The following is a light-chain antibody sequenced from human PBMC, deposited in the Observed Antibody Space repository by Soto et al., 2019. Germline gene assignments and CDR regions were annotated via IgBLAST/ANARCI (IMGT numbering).Light chain of an antibody. CDR1: GSDVGGYDY. CDR3: SSYTSSSTYV. J-gene: IGLJ1*01. Sequence: LTQPASVSGSPGQSITISCTGTGSDVGGYDYVSWYQHNPGKAPKVMIYEVTNRPSGVSNRFSGSKSGNTASLTISGLLAEDEADYYCSSYTSSSTYVFGTGTKVTVL. CDR2: EVT. V-gene: IGLV2-14*01.